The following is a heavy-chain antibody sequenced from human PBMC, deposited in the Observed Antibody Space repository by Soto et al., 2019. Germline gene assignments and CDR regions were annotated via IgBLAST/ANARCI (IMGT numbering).Heavy chain of an antibody. V-gene: IGHV3-11*06. D-gene: IGHD3-22*01. CDR1: VFPFIDYY. CDR2: ISSSAYT. Sequence: PGWSLRLSCASSVFPFIDYYMSWIRQAPGEGLEWISYISSSAYTIYADSVKGRFTISRDNAKNSLFLQMTSLRVEDTAVYYCARNFDSGGYYSDYWGQGTLVTVSS. CDR3: ARNFDSGGYYSDY. J-gene: IGHJ4*02.